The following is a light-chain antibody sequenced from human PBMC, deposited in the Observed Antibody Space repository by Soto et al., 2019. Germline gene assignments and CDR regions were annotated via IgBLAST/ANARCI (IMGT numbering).Light chain of an antibody. Sequence: EIVLTQSRATLSLSPGERATLSCRSSPSVTNYLAWYQQKPGQPPRLLIYGAFNRAAGIPARFSGSGSGTDFTLTISSLEPEDSAVYYCQQRNIWPPVTFGQGTRLEI. CDR2: GAF. J-gene: IGKJ5*01. V-gene: IGKV3-11*01. CDR3: QQRNIWPPVT. CDR1: PSVTNY.